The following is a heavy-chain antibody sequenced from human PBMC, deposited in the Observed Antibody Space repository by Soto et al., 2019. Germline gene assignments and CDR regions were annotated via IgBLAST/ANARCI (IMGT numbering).Heavy chain of an antibody. V-gene: IGHV2-5*02. J-gene: IGHJ4*02. CDR2: IYWDDDK. Sequence: QITLKESGPTPVKPTQTLTLTCTFSGFSLSSTRVAVGWIRQPPGKALEWLALIYWDDDKSSSPFLKSRLTITKDTPQNQGVLTLTNMDPVDTATYYCAHSVVAGLGYYFDYWGQGTLVTVSS. CDR3: AHSVVAGLGYYFDY. CDR1: GFSLSSTRVA. D-gene: IGHD6-19*01.